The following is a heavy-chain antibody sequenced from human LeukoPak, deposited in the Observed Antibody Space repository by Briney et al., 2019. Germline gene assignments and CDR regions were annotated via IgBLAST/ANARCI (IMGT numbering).Heavy chain of an antibody. CDR3: ATKPLRELLGPFDY. Sequence: GASVKVSCKVSGYTLTELSMHWVRQAPGKGLEWMGGFDPEDGETIYAQKFQGRVTMTEDTSTDTAYMELSSLRSEDTAVYYCATKPLRELLGPFDYWGQGTLVIVSS. CDR2: FDPEDGET. CDR1: GYTLTELS. J-gene: IGHJ4*02. V-gene: IGHV1-24*01. D-gene: IGHD1-26*01.